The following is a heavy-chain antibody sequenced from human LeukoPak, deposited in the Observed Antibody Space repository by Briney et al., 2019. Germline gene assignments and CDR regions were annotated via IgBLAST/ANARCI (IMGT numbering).Heavy chain of an antibody. D-gene: IGHD1-26*01. CDR2: INHSGNT. Sequence: SETLSLTCTVHGEFFGGSYWNWIRQSPGKGLEWIGEINHSGNTNYNPSLKSRVTISVDTSQKQFSLRLSSVTAADTAIYYCARESNSHRGSYVGASDLWGQGTMVTVSS. CDR3: ARESNSHRGSYVGASDL. CDR1: GEFFGGSY. J-gene: IGHJ3*01. V-gene: IGHV4-34*01.